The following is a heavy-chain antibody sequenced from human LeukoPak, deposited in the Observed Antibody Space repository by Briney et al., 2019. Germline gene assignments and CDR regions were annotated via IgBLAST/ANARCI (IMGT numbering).Heavy chain of an antibody. V-gene: IGHV4-34*01. Sequence: SETLSLTCAVYGGSFSGYYWSWIRQPPGKGLEWIGEINHSGSTNYNPSLKSRVTISVDTSKNQFSLKLSSVTAADTAVYYCARSHFRDLGAPIESSGQGTLVTVSS. CDR3: ARSHFRDLGAPIES. CDR2: INHSGST. J-gene: IGHJ4*02. D-gene: IGHD3-16*01. CDR1: GGSFSGYY.